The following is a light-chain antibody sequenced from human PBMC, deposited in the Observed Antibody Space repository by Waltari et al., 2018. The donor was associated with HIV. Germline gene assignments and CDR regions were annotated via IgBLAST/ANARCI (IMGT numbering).Light chain of an antibody. V-gene: IGKV3-11*01. Sequence: EIVLTQSPVTLSFSVGERATVSCRASQSVFTYLAWYHQRPGQPPRLLIYDASNRATGIPPRFSASGSGTDFNLTSSGLESEDFGLYFCQQRRAWPITFGQGTKVEIK. CDR2: DAS. J-gene: IGKJ2*01. CDR1: QSVFTY. CDR3: QQRRAWPIT.